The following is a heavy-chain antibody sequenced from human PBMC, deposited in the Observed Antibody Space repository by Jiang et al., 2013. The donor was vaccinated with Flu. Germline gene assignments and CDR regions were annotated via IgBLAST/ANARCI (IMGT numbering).Heavy chain of an antibody. Sequence: NAGNGNTKYSQKFQGRVTITRDTSASTAYMELSSLRSEDTAVYYCARAKWELLPGYAFDIWGQGTMVTVSS. CDR2: NAGNGNT. V-gene: IGHV1-3*01. CDR3: ARAKWELLPGYAFDI. D-gene: IGHD1-26*01. J-gene: IGHJ3*02.